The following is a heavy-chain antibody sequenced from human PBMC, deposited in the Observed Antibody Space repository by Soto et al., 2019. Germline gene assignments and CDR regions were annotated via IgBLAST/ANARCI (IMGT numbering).Heavy chain of an antibody. J-gene: IGHJ5*02. CDR3: AIQDYSSGWYIWFYP. Sequence: ASVKVSCKVSGYTLTELSMHWVRQAPGKGLEWMGGFDPEDGETIYAQKFQGRVTMTEDTSTDTAYMELSSLRSEDTAVYYCAIQDYSSGWYIWFYPWGQGTLVTVSS. CDR1: GYTLTELS. V-gene: IGHV1-24*01. D-gene: IGHD6-19*01. CDR2: FDPEDGET.